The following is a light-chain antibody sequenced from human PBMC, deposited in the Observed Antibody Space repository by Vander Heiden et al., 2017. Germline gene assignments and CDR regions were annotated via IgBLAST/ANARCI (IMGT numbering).Light chain of an antibody. CDR2: KAS. Sequence: DIQMTQSPSTLSASVGDRVTITCRASQSISSWLAWYQRKPGKAPKLLIYKASTLESGVPSRFSGSGSGTEFTLTISSLQPDDFATYYCQQENSSPFTFGQGTKMEI. CDR3: QQENSSPFT. V-gene: IGKV1-5*03. CDR1: QSISSW. J-gene: IGKJ2*01.